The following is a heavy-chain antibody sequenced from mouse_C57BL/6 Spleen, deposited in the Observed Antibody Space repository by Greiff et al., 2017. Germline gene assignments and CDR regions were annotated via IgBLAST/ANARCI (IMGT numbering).Heavy chain of an antibody. Sequence: EVKLMESGPGLVKPSQSLSLTCSVTGYSITSGYYWNWIRQFPGNKLEWMGYISYDGSNNYNPSLKNRISITRDTSKNQFFLKLNSVTTEDTATYYCARASYGSSSTLYFDYWGQGTTLTVSS. V-gene: IGHV3-6*01. CDR2: ISYDGSN. CDR1: GYSITSGYY. J-gene: IGHJ2*01. D-gene: IGHD1-1*01. CDR3: ARASYGSSSTLYFDY.